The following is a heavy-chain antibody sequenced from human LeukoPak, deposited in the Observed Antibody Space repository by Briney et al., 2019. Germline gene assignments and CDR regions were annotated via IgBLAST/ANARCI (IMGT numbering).Heavy chain of an antibody. J-gene: IGHJ4*02. CDR1: GFTFSSYA. CDR2: ISGSGGSS. Sequence: GGSLRLSCAASGFTFSSYAMSWVRQAPGKGLEWVSAISGSGGSSYYADSVKGRFTISRDNSKNTLYVQMNSLRAEDTAVEYCAKDWNRLGYWGQGTLVTVSS. D-gene: IGHD1-1*01. CDR3: AKDWNRLGY. V-gene: IGHV3-23*01.